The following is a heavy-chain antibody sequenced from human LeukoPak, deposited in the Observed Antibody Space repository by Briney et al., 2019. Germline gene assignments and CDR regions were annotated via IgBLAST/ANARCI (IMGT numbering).Heavy chain of an antibody. Sequence: ASVKVSCKASGYTFTSYGISWVRQAPGQGLEWMGWISAYNGNTNYAQKLQGRVTMTTDTSTSTAYMELRSLRSDDTAVYCCARDLSSGHDYEYWFDPWGQGTLVTVSS. CDR1: GYTFTSYG. D-gene: IGHD5-12*01. J-gene: IGHJ5*02. V-gene: IGHV1-18*01. CDR2: ISAYNGNT. CDR3: ARDLSSGHDYEYWFDP.